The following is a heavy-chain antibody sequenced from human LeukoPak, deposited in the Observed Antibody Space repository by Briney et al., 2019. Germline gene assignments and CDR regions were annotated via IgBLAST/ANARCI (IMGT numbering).Heavy chain of an antibody. D-gene: IGHD2-15*01. CDR2: INHSGST. CDR1: GGSISSYY. V-gene: IGHV4-34*01. CDR3: ARGSQSLGYCSGGSCRAKIFDY. Sequence: PSETLSLTCTVSGGSISSYYWSWIRQPPGKGLEWIGEINHSGSTNYNPSLKSRVTISADTSKNQFSLKLSSVTAADTAVYYCARGSQSLGYCSGGSCRAKIFDYWGQGTLVTVSS. J-gene: IGHJ4*02.